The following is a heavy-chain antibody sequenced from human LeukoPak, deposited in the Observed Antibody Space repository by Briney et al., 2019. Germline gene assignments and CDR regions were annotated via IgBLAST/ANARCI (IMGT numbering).Heavy chain of an antibody. V-gene: IGHV4-59*01. Sequence: SETLSLTCTVSGGSITGSYWSWLRQPPGKGLEYIGYIYYSGSTNYNPSLKSRVTISVDTSKNQFSLKLTSVTAADTAVYYCATAGPISGRHNYFDSWGQGTSVTVSS. D-gene: IGHD3-10*01. CDR3: ATAGPISGRHNYFDS. J-gene: IGHJ4*02. CDR1: GGSITGSY. CDR2: IYYSGST.